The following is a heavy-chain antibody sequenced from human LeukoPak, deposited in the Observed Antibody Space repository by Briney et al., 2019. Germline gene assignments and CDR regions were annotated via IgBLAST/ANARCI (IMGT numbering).Heavy chain of an antibody. D-gene: IGHD2-21*01. CDR3: AKDLAYCGGDCYTGLDY. V-gene: IGHV3-23*01. CDR1: GFTFSSYA. CDR2: ISGSGGGT. J-gene: IGHJ4*02. Sequence: GGSLRLSCAASGFTFSSYAMSWVRQAPGKGLEWVSAISGSGGGTYYADPVKGRFTISRDTSENTLYLQMNSLRAEDTAVYYCAKDLAYCGGDCYTGLDYWGQGTLVTVSS.